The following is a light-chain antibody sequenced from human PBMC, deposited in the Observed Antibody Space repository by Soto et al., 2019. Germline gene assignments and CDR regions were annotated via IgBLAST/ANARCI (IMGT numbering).Light chain of an antibody. J-gene: IGKJ5*01. CDR1: QSASSF. V-gene: IGKV3-11*01. CDR3: QQRRNLIT. Sequence: EVVLTQSPATLSLSPGARVTLSCRASQSASSFLSWYKHKPGQAPRLLIYDASNRATGIPARFSGSGSGTDFTLTISSLEPEDFAIYYCQQRRNLITFGQGTRLEIK. CDR2: DAS.